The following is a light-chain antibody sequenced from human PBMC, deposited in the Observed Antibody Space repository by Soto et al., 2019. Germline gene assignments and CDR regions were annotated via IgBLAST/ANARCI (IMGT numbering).Light chain of an antibody. Sequence: QSVLTQPPSVSGAPGQRVTISCTGSSSNIGAGYDVHWYQQLPRRATNLLFYGNTNRPSGVPDRFSGSKSGTSASLAITGLHAEDEADYYCLSFDSSLSVVFGGGTQLTVL. J-gene: IGLJ2*01. V-gene: IGLV1-40*01. CDR2: GNT. CDR3: LSFDSSLSVV. CDR1: SSNIGAGYD.